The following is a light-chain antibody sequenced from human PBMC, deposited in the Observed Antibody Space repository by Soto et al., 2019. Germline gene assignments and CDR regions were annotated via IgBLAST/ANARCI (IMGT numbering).Light chain of an antibody. CDR3: QQHSNLPLT. CDR1: QSVSSY. Sequence: EIVLTQSPATLSSSAGERATLSCRASQSVSSYLAWYQQKPGQAPRLLIYDASTRATGIPARFSGSGSGTDFTLTISSLEPEDVAIYYCQQHSNLPLTFGGGTKVEIK. CDR2: DAS. V-gene: IGKV3-11*01. J-gene: IGKJ4*01.